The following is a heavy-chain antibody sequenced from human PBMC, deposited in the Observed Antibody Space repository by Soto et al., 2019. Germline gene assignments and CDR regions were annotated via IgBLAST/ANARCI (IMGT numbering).Heavy chain of an antibody. D-gene: IGHD3-10*01. J-gene: IGHJ5*02. CDR3: ASTYYGSGSQKP. CDR1: GGSFSGYY. Sequence: SETLSLTCAVYGGSFSGYYWSWIRPPPGKGLEWIGEINHSGSTNYNPSLKSRVTISVDTSKNQFSLKLSSVTAADTAVYYCASTYYGSGSQKPWGQGTLVTVSS. CDR2: INHSGST. V-gene: IGHV4-34*01.